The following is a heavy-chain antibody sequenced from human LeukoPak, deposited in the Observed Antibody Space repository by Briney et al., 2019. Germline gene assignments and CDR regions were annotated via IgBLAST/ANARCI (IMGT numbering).Heavy chain of an antibody. CDR3: AKGRYSYEY. Sequence: SETLSLTCTVSGGSISSYCWSWIRQPPGKGLEWIGYIYYSGSTSYNPSLKSRVTISVDTSKNQFSLKLSSVTAADTAVYYCAKGRYSYEYWGQGTLVTVSS. J-gene: IGHJ4*02. CDR1: GGSISSYC. V-gene: IGHV4-59*01. CDR2: IYYSGST. D-gene: IGHD5-18*01.